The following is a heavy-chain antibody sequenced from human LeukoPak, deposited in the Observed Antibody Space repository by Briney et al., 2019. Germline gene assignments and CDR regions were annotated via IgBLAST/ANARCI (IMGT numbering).Heavy chain of an antibody. CDR2: ISSSSSYI. CDR3: ARATYYYDSSGYYYFRY. CDR1: GFTFSSYS. Sequence: GGSLRLSCAASGFTFSSYSMNWVRQAPVKGLEWVSSISSSSSYIYYADSVKGRFTISRDNAKNSLYLQMNSLRAEDTAVYYCARATYYYDSSGYYYFRYWGQGTLVTVSS. V-gene: IGHV3-21*01. D-gene: IGHD3-22*01. J-gene: IGHJ4*02.